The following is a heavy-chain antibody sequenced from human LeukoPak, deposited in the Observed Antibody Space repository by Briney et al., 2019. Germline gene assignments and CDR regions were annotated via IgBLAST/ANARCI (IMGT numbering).Heavy chain of an antibody. CDR1: GGSISSSNW. CDR3: ARSRLVVGAFDI. D-gene: IGHD6-6*01. J-gene: IGHJ3*02. CDR2: IYHSGST. Sequence: NPSETLSLTCAVSGGSISSSNWWSWVRQPPGKGLEWIGEIYHSGSTNYNPSLKSRVTISVDKSKNQFSLKLSSVTAADTAVYYCARSRLVVGAFDIWGQGTMVTVSS. V-gene: IGHV4-4*02.